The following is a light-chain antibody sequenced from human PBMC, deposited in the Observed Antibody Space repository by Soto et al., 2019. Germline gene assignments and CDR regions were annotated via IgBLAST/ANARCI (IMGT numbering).Light chain of an antibody. J-gene: IGKJ4*01. V-gene: IGKV1-33*01. CDR2: DAS. CDR3: QQYDNLLLT. CDR1: QDISNY. Sequence: DIQMTQSPSSLYTSVGDRXXITCXASQDISNYLNWYQQKPGKAPKXXIYDASNLETGVPSRFSGSGAGTDFTFTISSLQPEDIATYYCQQYDNLLLTFGGGTKVEIK.